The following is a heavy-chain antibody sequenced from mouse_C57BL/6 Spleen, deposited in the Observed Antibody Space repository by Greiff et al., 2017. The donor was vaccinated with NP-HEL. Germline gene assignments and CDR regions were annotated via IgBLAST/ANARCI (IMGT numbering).Heavy chain of an antibody. Sequence: EVKLMESGGDLVKPGGSLKLSCAASGFTFSSYGMSWVRQTPDKRLEWVATISSGGSYTYYPDSVKGRFTISRDNAKNTLYLQMSSLKSEDTAMYYCASSSGAMDYWGQGTSVTVSS. CDR3: ASSSGAMDY. D-gene: IGHD1-1*01. V-gene: IGHV5-6*01. CDR1: GFTFSSYG. CDR2: ISSGGSYT. J-gene: IGHJ4*01.